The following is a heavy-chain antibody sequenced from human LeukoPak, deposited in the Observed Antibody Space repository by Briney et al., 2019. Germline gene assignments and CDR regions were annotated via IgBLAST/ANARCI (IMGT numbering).Heavy chain of an antibody. J-gene: IGHJ4*02. CDR1: GISISRYW. CDR3: ARAGQEWFGELGFDQ. V-gene: IGHV3-7*01. D-gene: IGHD3-10*01. Sequence: GGSLRLSCAASGISISRYWISWVRQAPGKGLEWVANIKQDGSEKNYVESVKGRFTISRDNAKNSLYLQTNSLRAEDTAVYYCARAGQEWFGELGFDQWGQGTLVIVSS. CDR2: IKQDGSEK.